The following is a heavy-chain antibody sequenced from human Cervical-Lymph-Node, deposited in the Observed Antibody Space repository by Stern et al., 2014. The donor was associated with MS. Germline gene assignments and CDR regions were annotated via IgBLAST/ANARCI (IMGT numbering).Heavy chain of an antibody. V-gene: IGHV1-69*06. CDR1: GGTFSSDA. J-gene: IGHJ4*02. CDR2: IIPILGTS. CDR3: ARASVSVGGFDY. D-gene: IGHD1-26*01. Sequence: QVQLVQSGAEVKKPGSSVKVSCKASGGTFSSDAINWVRQAPGQGLEWMGGIIPILGTSNYAQKCQGRVTIIADISTSTAFMELTSLRSEDTAVYYCARASVSVGGFDYWGQGTLVTVSS.